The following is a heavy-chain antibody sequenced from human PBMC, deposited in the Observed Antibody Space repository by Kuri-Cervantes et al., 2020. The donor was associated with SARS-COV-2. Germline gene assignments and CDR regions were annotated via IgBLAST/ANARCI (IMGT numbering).Heavy chain of an antibody. CDR1: GNSVSSGSYY. D-gene: IGHD4-17*01. CDR3: ARHDYGDPLTYYYGMDV. V-gene: IGHV4-61*01. J-gene: IGHJ6*02. CDR2: IYYNGST. Sequence: SETLSLTCTVSGNSVSSGSYYWSWIRQPPGKGLEWIGYIYYNGSTNYNPSLKSRVTISVDTSKNQFSLKLSSVTAADTAMYYCARHDYGDPLTYYYGMDVWGQGTTVTVSS.